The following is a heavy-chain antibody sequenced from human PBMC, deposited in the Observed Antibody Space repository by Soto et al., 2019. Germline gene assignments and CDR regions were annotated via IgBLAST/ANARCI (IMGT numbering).Heavy chain of an antibody. D-gene: IGHD3-22*01. J-gene: IGHJ4*02. CDR3: AKGGAYYYSSSGYLDS. V-gene: IGHV3-23*01. Sequence: EEQLLESGGGLVQPGGSLRLSCAASGFTFTHAMNWVRQAPGKGLEWVSTISVSSSTYYADYVKGRFTSSRDNSRSTVYLQMNSLTAEDTAVYYCAKGGAYYYSSSGYLDSWGQGTLVTVSS. CDR1: GFTFTHA. CDR2: ISVSSST.